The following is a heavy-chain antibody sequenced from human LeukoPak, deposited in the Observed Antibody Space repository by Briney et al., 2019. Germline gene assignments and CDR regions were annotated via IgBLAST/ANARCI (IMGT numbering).Heavy chain of an antibody. Sequence: SETLSLTCSVSGDSISSSGHYWGWIRQTPGKGLEWIGSIHYSGGTYYNPSLKSRVTISVDTSKNQFSLKMSSVTAADTAVYYCAREDIVVVSYYYYMDVWGKGITVTVSS. D-gene: IGHD2-2*01. CDR1: GDSISSSGHY. CDR2: IHYSGGT. J-gene: IGHJ6*03. V-gene: IGHV4-39*07. CDR3: AREDIVVVSYYYYMDV.